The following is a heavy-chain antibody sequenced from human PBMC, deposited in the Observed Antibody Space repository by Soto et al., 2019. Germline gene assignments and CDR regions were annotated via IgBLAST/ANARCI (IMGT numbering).Heavy chain of an antibody. Sequence: QLQLQESGPGLVKPSETLSLTCTVSNGSISSAIYYWGWIRQPPGKGLEWIGSIYHSGSTYYNPSLQGLVTISVDTSKNQFSLKLRSVTAADTAVYFCAGRSSLASVQVYFGEISNYNWFDPWGQGTLVTVSS. J-gene: IGHJ5*02. D-gene: IGHD3-10*01. V-gene: IGHV4-39*01. CDR1: NGSISSAIYY. CDR3: AGRSSLASVQVYFGEISNYNWFDP. CDR2: IYHSGST.